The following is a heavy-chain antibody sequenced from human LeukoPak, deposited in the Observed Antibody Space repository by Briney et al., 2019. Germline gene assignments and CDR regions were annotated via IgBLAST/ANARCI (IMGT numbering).Heavy chain of an antibody. Sequence: GGSLRLSCAASGFTFSSYWMSWVRQAPGKGLEWVANIKQDGSEKYYVDSVKGRFTISRDNAKNSLYLQMNSLRAEDTAVYYCAKEAPDYDYVWGSSDYWGQGTLVTVSS. V-gene: IGHV3-7*01. CDR2: IKQDGSEK. D-gene: IGHD3-16*01. J-gene: IGHJ4*02. CDR3: AKEAPDYDYVWGSSDY. CDR1: GFTFSSYW.